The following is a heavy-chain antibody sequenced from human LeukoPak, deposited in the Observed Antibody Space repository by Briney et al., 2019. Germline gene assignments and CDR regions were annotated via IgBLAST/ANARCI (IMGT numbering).Heavy chain of an antibody. CDR2: IKSKINGGTT. D-gene: IGHD1-26*01. V-gene: IGHV3-15*01. CDR3: ARDRRGGGGSYFDY. CDR1: GFTFSNAW. J-gene: IGHJ4*02. Sequence: GGSLRLSCAASGFTFSNAWMTWVRQAPGKGLEWFGRIKSKINGGTTDYAAPVKGRFTISRDDSKNTLYLQMNSLRAEDTAVYYCARDRRGGGGSYFDYWGQGTLVTVSS.